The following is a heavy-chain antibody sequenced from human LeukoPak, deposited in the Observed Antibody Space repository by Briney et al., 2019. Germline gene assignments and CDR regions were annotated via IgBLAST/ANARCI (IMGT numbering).Heavy chain of an antibody. Sequence: GGSLRLSCAASGFTFSSYAINWVRQAPGKGLEWVSVIYSGGSTYYADSVKGRFTISRDNSKNTLYLQMNSLRAEDTAVYYCARSPSPYYYDSSGYYLDYWGQGTLVTISS. D-gene: IGHD3-22*01. V-gene: IGHV3-53*01. CDR1: GFTFSSYA. J-gene: IGHJ4*02. CDR3: ARSPSPYYYDSSGYYLDY. CDR2: IYSGGST.